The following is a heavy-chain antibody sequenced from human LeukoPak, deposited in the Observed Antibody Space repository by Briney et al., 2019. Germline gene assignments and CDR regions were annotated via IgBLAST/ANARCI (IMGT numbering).Heavy chain of an antibody. D-gene: IGHD3-22*01. CDR1: GFTFNTYG. CDR2: VSFDGNIK. CDR3: AIDLDSSGSYDGVHR. Sequence: PGRSLRLSCAASGFTFNTYGMHWVRQAPGKGLEWLAAVSFDGNIKYYGDSVRGQFTISKDNSKNTLYLQMNSLRADDTAVYYCAIDLDSSGSYDGVHRWGQGTLVTVSS. V-gene: IGHV3-30*03. J-gene: IGHJ4*02.